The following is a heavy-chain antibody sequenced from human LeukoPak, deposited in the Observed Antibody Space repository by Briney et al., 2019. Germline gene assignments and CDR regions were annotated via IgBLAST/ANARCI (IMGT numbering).Heavy chain of an antibody. Sequence: PGGSLRLSCAAPGFTFSSYAMHWVRQAQGKGLEWVAVISYDGSNKYYADSVKGRFTISRDNSKNTLYLQMNSLRAEDTAVYYCARSSSWYYYGMDVWGQGTTVTVSS. CDR1: GFTFSSYA. J-gene: IGHJ6*02. CDR3: ARSSSWYYYGMDV. V-gene: IGHV3-30*04. CDR2: ISYDGSNK. D-gene: IGHD6-13*01.